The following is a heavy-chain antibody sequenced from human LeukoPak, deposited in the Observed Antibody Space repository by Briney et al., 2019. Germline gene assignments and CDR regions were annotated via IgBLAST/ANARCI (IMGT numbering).Heavy chain of an antibody. CDR1: GFTFSSYG. CDR3: ATETRDRNFDY. J-gene: IGHJ4*02. D-gene: IGHD2-15*01. CDR2: IWYDGSNE. Sequence: GGSLRLSCAASGFTFSSYGMHWVRQAPGKGLEWVAIIWYDGSNEDYADSVRGRFTISRDNSKNTLYLQMNSLRAEDTAVYYCATETRDRNFDYWGQGTLVTVSS. V-gene: IGHV3-33*01.